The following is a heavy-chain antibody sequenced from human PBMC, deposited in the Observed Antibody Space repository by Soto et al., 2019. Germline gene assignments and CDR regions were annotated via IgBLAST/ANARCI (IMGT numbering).Heavy chain of an antibody. Sequence: LRLSCAASGFTFSDYYMSWIRQAPGKGLEWVSYISSGGSTIYYADSVKGRFTISRDNAKNSLYLQMNSLSAEDTAVYYCARDAGDSSGSYFDYWGQGTLVTVSS. CDR3: ARDAGDSSGSYFDY. CDR1: GFTFSDYY. D-gene: IGHD3-22*01. V-gene: IGHV3-11*01. J-gene: IGHJ4*02. CDR2: ISSGGSTI.